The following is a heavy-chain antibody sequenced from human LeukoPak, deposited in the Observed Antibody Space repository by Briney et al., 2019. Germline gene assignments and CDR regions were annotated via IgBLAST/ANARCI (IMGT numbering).Heavy chain of an antibody. V-gene: IGHV3-66*01. CDR1: GFTVSTNY. J-gene: IGHJ4*02. Sequence: GGSLRLSCAASGFTVSTNYMSWVRQAPGKGLRWVSVIYSGGSTYYADSVKGRFTISRDNSKNTLYLQMNSLRADDTAVYYCARTRSSGNSDYWGQGIMVTVSS. CDR2: IYSGGST. CDR3: ARTRSSGNSDY. D-gene: IGHD3-10*01.